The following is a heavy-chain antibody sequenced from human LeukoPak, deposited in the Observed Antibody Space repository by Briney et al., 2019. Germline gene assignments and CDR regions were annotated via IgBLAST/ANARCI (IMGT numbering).Heavy chain of an antibody. J-gene: IGHJ4*02. V-gene: IGHV3-53*01. Sequence: GGSLRLSCAASGFTVSSNYMSWVRQAPGKGLEWVSVIYSGGSTFYADSVKGRFTISRDNSKSTLYLQMNSLRPDDTAVYYCARGHSGSYSFDYWGQGTLVTVSS. CDR1: GFTVSSNY. D-gene: IGHD1-26*01. CDR2: IYSGGST. CDR3: ARGHSGSYSFDY.